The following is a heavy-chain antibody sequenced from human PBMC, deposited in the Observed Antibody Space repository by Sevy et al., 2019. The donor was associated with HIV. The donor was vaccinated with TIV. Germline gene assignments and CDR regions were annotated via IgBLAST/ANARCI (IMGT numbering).Heavy chain of an antibody. Sequence: SETLSLTCAVYGGSFSGYYWSWIRQPPGKGLEWIGEINHSGSTNYNPSLKSRVTISVDTSKNQFSLKLGSVTAADTAVYYCARLITILNYYGMDVWGQGTTVTVSS. CDR2: INHSGST. CDR1: GGSFSGYY. CDR3: ARLITILNYYGMDV. V-gene: IGHV4-34*01. J-gene: IGHJ6*02. D-gene: IGHD3-3*01.